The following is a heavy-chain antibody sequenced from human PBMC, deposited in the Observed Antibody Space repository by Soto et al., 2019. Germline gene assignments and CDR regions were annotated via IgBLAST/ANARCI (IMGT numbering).Heavy chain of an antibody. D-gene: IGHD3-10*02. CDR1: EFTFSDSV. J-gene: IGHJ5*02. CDR3: AKQHQLVRGWFDP. V-gene: IGHV3-23*01. CDR2: ISGSGDYT. Sequence: GGSLRLSCAAAEFTFSDSVMSWVRQAPGKGLEWLSAISGSGDYTYYADFVKGRFTISRDNSKNTLYLQMHSLRAEDTAIYYCAKQHQLVRGWFDPWGQGALVTVSS.